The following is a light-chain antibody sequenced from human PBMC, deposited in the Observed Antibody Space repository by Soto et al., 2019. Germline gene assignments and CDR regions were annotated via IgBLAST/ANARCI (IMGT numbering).Light chain of an antibody. CDR2: GAS. CDR3: QQYGGSPRVS. V-gene: IGKV3-20*01. Sequence: EIVLTQSPGALSLSPGERATLSCRASQTVSDNYLAWYQQKPGQAPRLLIYGASTRATGIPDRCSGSGSGTDITLTISRLEPEDFAVYYCQQYGGSPRVSFGGGTKVEIK. CDR1: QTVSDNY. J-gene: IGKJ4*01.